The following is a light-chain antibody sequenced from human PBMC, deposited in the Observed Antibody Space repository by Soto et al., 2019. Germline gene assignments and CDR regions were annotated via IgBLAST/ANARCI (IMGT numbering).Light chain of an antibody. CDR3: QSYDKSLSGSG. CDR2: GSS. CDR1: SSNLGARYD. V-gene: IGLV1-40*01. J-gene: IGLJ3*02. Sequence: QSVLTQPPTVSGAPGQTVTISCTGSSSNLGARYDVHWYQQVPGKAPKLLIFGSSDRASGVPDRFSGSKSGTSASLAITGLQADDEATYCCQSYDKSLSGSGFGGGTKLTVL.